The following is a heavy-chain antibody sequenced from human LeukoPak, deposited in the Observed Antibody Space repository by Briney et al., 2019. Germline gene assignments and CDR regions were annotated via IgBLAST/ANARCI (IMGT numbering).Heavy chain of an antibody. CDR3: ARGTLGAWGW. Sequence: GGSLRLSCAASGFTFSSYDMNWVRQAPGKGLEWVSSISSSSNYIHYADSVKGRFTISRDNAKNSLYLQVNSLRAEDTAAYFCARGTLGAWGWWGQGTLVTVSS. CDR1: GFTFSSYD. J-gene: IGHJ4*02. V-gene: IGHV3-21*01. CDR2: ISSSSNYI. D-gene: IGHD6-19*01.